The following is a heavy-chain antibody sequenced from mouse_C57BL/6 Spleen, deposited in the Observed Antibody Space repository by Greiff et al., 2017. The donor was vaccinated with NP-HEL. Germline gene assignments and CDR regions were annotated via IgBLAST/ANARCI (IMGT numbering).Heavy chain of an antibody. V-gene: IGHV5-4*01. CDR1: GFTFSSYA. J-gene: IGHJ2*01. CDR2: ISDGGSYT. Sequence: EVQRVESGGGLVKPGGSLKLSCAASGFTFSSYAMSWVRQTPEKRLEWVATISDGGSYTYYPDNVKGRFTISRDNAKNNLYLQMSHLKSEDTAMYYCARAYYSNPLFDYWGQGTTLTVSS. D-gene: IGHD2-5*01. CDR3: ARAYYSNPLFDY.